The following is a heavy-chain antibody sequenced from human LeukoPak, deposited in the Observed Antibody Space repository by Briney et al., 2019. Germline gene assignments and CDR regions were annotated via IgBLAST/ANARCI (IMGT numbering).Heavy chain of an antibody. Sequence: GGSLRLSCAASGFTFSSYAMSWVRQAPGKGLEWVSAISGSGGSTYYADSVKGRFTISRDNSKNTLYLQMNSLRAEDTAVYYCAKLNDNYYYYGMDVWGQGTTVTVSS. CDR1: GFTFSSYA. D-gene: IGHD1-1*01. CDR3: AKLNDNYYYYGMDV. CDR2: ISGSGGST. J-gene: IGHJ6*02. V-gene: IGHV3-23*01.